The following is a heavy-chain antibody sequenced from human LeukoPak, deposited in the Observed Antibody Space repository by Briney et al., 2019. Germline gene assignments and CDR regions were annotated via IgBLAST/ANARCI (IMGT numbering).Heavy chain of an antibody. D-gene: IGHD6-13*01. J-gene: IGHJ4*02. CDR1: RFRFSTFP. Sequence: GGSLRLSCAASRFRFSTFPMGWVRQAPGKGLEWVSVIYSGGSTYYADSVKGRFTISRDNSKNTLYLQMNSLRAEDTAVYYCAAAGSPAIDYWGQGTLVTVSS. CDR3: AAAGSPAIDY. CDR2: IYSGGST. V-gene: IGHV3-66*01.